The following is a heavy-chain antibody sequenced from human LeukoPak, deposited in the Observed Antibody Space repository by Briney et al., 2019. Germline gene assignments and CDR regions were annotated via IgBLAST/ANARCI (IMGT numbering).Heavy chain of an antibody. V-gene: IGHV3-43*02. J-gene: IGHJ4*02. CDR2: ISGDGGST. D-gene: IGHD1-26*01. CDR3: VRGSNYWRY. Sequence: GGSLRLSCAASGFTFDDYDMHWVRQAPGKGLEWVSLISGDGGSTYYADSVKGRFTISRDNSKNSLYLQMNSLRTEDTALYYCVRGSNYWRYWGQGTLVTVSS. CDR1: GFTFDDYD.